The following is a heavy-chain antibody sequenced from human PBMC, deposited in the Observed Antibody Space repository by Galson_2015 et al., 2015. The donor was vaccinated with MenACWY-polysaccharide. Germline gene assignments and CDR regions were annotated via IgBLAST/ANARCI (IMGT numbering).Heavy chain of an antibody. D-gene: IGHD2-2*01. Sequence: SLRLSCAASGFTFSTYAMHWVRQAPGKGLEWVTVISYDGSNKYYADSVKGRFTISRDSSQNSFYLQMSSLRAADTAVYYCAREYCSRTTCFGMDVWGQGTTVTVFS. J-gene: IGHJ6*02. V-gene: IGHV3-30*04. CDR1: GFTFSTYA. CDR3: AREYCSRTTCFGMDV. CDR2: ISYDGSNK.